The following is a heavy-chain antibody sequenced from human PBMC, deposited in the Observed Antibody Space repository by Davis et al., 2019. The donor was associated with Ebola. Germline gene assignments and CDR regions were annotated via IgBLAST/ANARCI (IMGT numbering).Heavy chain of an antibody. CDR1: GYTFTSYY. CDR3: ARGRCNGGSCYHYYYYGMDV. J-gene: IGHJ6*02. Sequence: AASVKVSCKASGYTFTSYYMHWVRQAPGQGLEWMGIINPSGGSTSYAQKFQGRVTMTRDTSTSTVYMELSSLRSEDTAVYYCARGRCNGGSCYHYYYYGMDVWGQGTTVTVSS. CDR2: INPSGGST. D-gene: IGHD2-15*01. V-gene: IGHV1-46*01.